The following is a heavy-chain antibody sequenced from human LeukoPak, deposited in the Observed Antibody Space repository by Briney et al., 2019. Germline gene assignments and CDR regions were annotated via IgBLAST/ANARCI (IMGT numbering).Heavy chain of an antibody. CDR1: GFTFSSYV. J-gene: IGHJ6*02. CDR2: ISGSGGST. CDR3: AKGNQLLRDYYYGMDV. V-gene: IGHV3-23*01. D-gene: IGHD2-2*01. Sequence: GGSLRLSCAASGFTFSSYVMSWVRQAPGKGLEWVSAISGSGGSTYYADSVKGRFTISRDNSKNTLYLQMNSLRAEDTAVYYCAKGNQLLRDYYYGMDVWGQGTTVTVSS.